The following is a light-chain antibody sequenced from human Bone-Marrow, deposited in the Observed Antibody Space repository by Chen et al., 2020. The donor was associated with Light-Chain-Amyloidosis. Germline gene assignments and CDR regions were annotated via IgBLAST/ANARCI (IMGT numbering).Light chain of an antibody. V-gene: IGKV1-5*03. J-gene: IGKJ2*01. CDR1: QSISNW. Sequence: DIQMTQSPYTLSASVGDRVTITCRASQSISNWLAWYQQKPGNAPNLLIYKASNLLRGVPSRFGGSGSGTEFTLTIHSLQPEDLTTYYCQQYSSYSFTFGQGTKLEL. CDR3: QQYSSYSFT. CDR2: KAS.